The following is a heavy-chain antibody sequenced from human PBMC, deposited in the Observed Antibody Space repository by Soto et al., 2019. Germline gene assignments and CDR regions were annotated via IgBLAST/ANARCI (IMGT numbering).Heavy chain of an antibody. Sequence: EVQLWESGGGLVQPGGSLRLSCVASGFTFRTYVMTWVRQAPGKGLEWVSVISGSGGTTYYADSVKGRFTISRDNSENTLYLQMNSLRAEDTAVYYCAKYSARGYSNELPYAFDIWGQGTMVTVSS. CDR2: ISGSGGTT. J-gene: IGHJ3*02. D-gene: IGHD5-12*01. CDR3: AKYSARGYSNELPYAFDI. V-gene: IGHV3-23*01. CDR1: GFTFRTYV.